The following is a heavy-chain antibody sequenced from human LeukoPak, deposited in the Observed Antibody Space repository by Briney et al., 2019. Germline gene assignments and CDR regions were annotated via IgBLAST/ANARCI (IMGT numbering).Heavy chain of an antibody. CDR1: GFTFSSYA. V-gene: IGHV3-30*02. Sequence: GGSLRLSCAASGFTFSSYAMSWVRQAPGKGLEWVAFIRYDGSNKYYADSVKGRFTISRDNSKNTLYLQMNSLRAEDTAVYYCAKDEGFGYCTSGVCSDYFDYWGQGTLVTVSS. CDR3: AKDEGFGYCTSGVCSDYFDY. J-gene: IGHJ4*02. D-gene: IGHD2-8*01. CDR2: IRYDGSNK.